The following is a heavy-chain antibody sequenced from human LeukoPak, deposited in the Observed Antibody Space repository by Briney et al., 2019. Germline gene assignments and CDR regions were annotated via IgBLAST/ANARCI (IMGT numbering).Heavy chain of an antibody. D-gene: IGHD3-22*01. CDR1: GFTFSSYA. V-gene: IGHV3-23*01. Sequence: GGSLRLSCAASGFTFSSYAMSWVRQAPGKGLEWVSAISGSGGSTYYADSVKGRFTISRDNSKNTLYLQMNSLRAEDTAVYYCARDGGDYYDSSGYYHDYWGQGTLVTVSS. CDR2: ISGSGGST. J-gene: IGHJ4*02. CDR3: ARDGGDYYDSSGYYHDY.